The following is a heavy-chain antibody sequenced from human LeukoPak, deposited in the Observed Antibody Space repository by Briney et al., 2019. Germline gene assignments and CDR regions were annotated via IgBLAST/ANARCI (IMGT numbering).Heavy chain of an antibody. V-gene: IGHV1-2*06. J-gene: IGHJ6*03. CDR3: ATSPYACSSTSCYLRPYYYYYMDV. CDR2: INPNSGGT. Sequence: ASVKVSCKASGYTFTGYYMHWVRQAPGQGLEWMGRINPNSGGTSYAQKFQGRVTITADESTSTAYMELSSLRSEDTAVYYCATSPYACSSTSCYLRPYYYYYMDVWGKGTTVTVSS. D-gene: IGHD2-2*01. CDR1: GYTFTGYY.